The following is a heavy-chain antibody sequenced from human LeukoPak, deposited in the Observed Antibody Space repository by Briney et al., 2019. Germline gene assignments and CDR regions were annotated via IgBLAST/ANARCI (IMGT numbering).Heavy chain of an antibody. CDR1: GGSFSSTRHY. V-gene: IGHV4-39*01. Sequence: SETLSLTCTVSGGSFSSTRHYWGWIRQPVGKGLEWIGSIYYTGITYYNPSLKSRATISVDTSKNQFSLKLSSVTAADTAVYYCARQRYFDWLLDWFDPWGQGTLVTVSS. J-gene: IGHJ5*02. CDR3: ARQRYFDWLLDWFDP. D-gene: IGHD3-9*01. CDR2: IYYTGIT.